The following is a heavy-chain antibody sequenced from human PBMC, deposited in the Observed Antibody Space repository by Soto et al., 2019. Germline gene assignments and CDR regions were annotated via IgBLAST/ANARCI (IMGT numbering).Heavy chain of an antibody. CDR3: ARDIAGASGY. CDR1: GFTFSSYG. V-gene: IGHV3-33*01. Sequence: QVQLVESGGGVVQPGRSLRLSCEASGFTFSSYGMHWVRQAPGKGLEWVAVIWYDGSNKYYADSVKGRFTISRDNSKNTLYRQMNSLRAEDTAVYYCARDIAGASGYWGQGTLVTVSS. CDR2: IWYDGSNK. D-gene: IGHD1-26*01. J-gene: IGHJ4*02.